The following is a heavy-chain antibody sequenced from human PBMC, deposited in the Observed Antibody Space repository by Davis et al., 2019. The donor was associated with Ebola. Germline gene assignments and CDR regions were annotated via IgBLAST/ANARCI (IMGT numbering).Heavy chain of an antibody. CDR1: GGSFSGYY. CDR2: INHSGST. J-gene: IGHJ4*02. CDR3: ARYSGYDELGFDY. V-gene: IGHV4-34*01. Sequence: GSLRLSCAVYGGSFSGYYWSWIRQPPGKGLEWIGEINHSGSTNYNPSLKSRVTISVDTSKNQFSLKLSSVTAADTAVYYCARYSGYDELGFDYWGQGTLVTVSS. D-gene: IGHD5-12*01.